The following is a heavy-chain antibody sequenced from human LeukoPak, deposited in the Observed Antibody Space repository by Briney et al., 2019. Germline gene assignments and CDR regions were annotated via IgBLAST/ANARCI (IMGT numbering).Heavy chain of an antibody. V-gene: IGHV3-23*01. Sequence: GALRLSCVATGFTFSSYAMSWVRQAPGKGLEWVSAISGSGGSTYYADSVKGRFTISRDNSKNTLYLQMNSLRAEDTAVYYCAKGTDRYYFDYWGQGTLVTVSS. CDR1: GFTFSSYA. J-gene: IGHJ4*02. D-gene: IGHD2-2*01. CDR3: AKGTDRYYFDY. CDR2: ISGSGGST.